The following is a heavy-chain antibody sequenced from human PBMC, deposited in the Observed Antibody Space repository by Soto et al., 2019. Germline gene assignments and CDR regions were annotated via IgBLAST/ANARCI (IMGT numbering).Heavy chain of an antibody. CDR3: ARDIVATMSTTLYYGMDV. Sequence: ASVKVSCKASGYTFTGYYMHWVRQAPGQGLEWMGWINPNSGGTNYAQKFQGWVTMTRDTSISTAYMELSRLRSDDTAVYYCARDIVATMSTTLYYGMDVWGQGTTVTVSS. D-gene: IGHD5-12*01. CDR2: INPNSGGT. J-gene: IGHJ6*02. CDR1: GYTFTGYY. V-gene: IGHV1-2*04.